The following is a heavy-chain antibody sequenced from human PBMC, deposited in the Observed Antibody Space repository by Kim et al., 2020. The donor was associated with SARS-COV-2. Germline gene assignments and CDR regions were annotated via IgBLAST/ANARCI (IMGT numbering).Heavy chain of an antibody. J-gene: IGHJ4*02. V-gene: IGHV3-66*01. CDR3: ARDPLGDGYSFSDY. CDR2: IYSGGMT. Sequence: GGSVRLSCVASQLTVSRNHMSWVRQAPGKGLEWVSVIYSGGMTSYAGSVRGRFTISRDSSKNTVLLEMNSLRADDTAVYYCARDPLGDGYSFSDYWGQGTLVTASS. CDR1: QLTVSRNH. D-gene: IGHD4-4*01.